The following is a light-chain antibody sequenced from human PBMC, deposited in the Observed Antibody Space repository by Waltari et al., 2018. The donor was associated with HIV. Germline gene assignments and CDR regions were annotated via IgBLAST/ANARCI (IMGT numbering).Light chain of an antibody. CDR3: QQRSNWPVT. CDR1: LPKQYT. J-gene: IGKJ1*01. V-gene: IGKV3-11*01. CDR2: DAS. Sequence: ELTQPTSVSVSPGQTARITCSGDALPKQYTYWYQQKPGQAPRLLIYDASNRATGIPGRFSGSGSGTDFTLTISSLEPEDFAVYYCQQRSNWPVTFGQGTKVEIK.